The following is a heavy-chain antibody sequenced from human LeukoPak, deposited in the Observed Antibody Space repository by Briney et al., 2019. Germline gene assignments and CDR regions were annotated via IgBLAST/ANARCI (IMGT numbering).Heavy chain of an antibody. Sequence: GGSLRLSCAASGFTFSSYAMSWVRQAPGKGLEWVSAISGSGGSTYYADSDKGRLTISRHNSPNTVFLQMDSLRVEDTAIYYCARDGRAARDGQHYGADYWGQGTRVTVSS. CDR3: ARDGRAARDGQHYGADY. J-gene: IGHJ4*02. CDR2: ISGSGGST. D-gene: IGHD5-24*01. CDR1: GFTFSSYA. V-gene: IGHV3-23*01.